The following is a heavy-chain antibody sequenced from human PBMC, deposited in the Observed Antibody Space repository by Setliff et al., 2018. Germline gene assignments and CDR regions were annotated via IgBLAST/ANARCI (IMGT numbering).Heavy chain of an antibody. Sequence: ASVKVSCKASGHTFTSYFMQWARQAPGQGLEWMGMINPSGGYTIYAQKFQGRVTMTRDTSTSTVYLELSSLRSEDTAVYYCARGLIVLPGPSGDMGYFDYWGQGTLVTVSS. CDR1: GHTFTSYF. D-gene: IGHD2-8*01. V-gene: IGHV1-46*01. J-gene: IGHJ4*02. CDR2: INPSGGYT. CDR3: ARGLIVLPGPSGDMGYFDY.